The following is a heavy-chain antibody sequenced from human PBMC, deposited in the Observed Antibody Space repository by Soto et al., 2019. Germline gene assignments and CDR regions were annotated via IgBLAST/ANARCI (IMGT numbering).Heavy chain of an antibody. CDR1: GFTFDDYA. CDR3: AKALTDYYYYYYMDV. Sequence: GGSLRLSCAASGFTFDDYAMHWVRQAPGKGLEWVSGISWNSGSIGYADSVKGRFTISRDNAKNSLYLQMNSLRAEDTALYYCAKALTDYYYYYYMDVWGKGTTVTVSS. V-gene: IGHV3-9*01. J-gene: IGHJ6*03. CDR2: ISWNSGSI.